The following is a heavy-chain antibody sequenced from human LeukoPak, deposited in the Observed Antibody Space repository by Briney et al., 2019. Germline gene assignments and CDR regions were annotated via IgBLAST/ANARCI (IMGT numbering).Heavy chain of an antibody. J-gene: IGHJ4*02. CDR1: GFTFSSYW. V-gene: IGHV3-30*18. CDR2: ISYDGSNK. D-gene: IGHD6-6*01. Sequence: GGSLRLSCAASGFTFSSYWMSWVRQAPGKGLEWVAVISYDGSNKYYADSVKGRFTISRDNSKNTLYLQMNSLRAEDTAVYYCAKIADSSDYWGQGTLVTVSS. CDR3: AKIADSSDY.